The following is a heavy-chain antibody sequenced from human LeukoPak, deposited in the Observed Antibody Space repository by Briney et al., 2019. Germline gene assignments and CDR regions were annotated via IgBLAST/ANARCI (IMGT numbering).Heavy chain of an antibody. CDR3: ARVVVAAAFDS. V-gene: IGHV3-21*06. D-gene: IGHD6-13*01. Sequence: GGSLRLSCAASGFSFSTYSMNWVRQAPGKGLEWVSSISRNSRYIYYADSMRGRFTISRDNAKNSLYLQMNSLKPEDTAVYYCARVVVAAAFDSWGQGTLVTVSS. CDR2: ISRNSRYI. CDR1: GFSFSTYS. J-gene: IGHJ4*02.